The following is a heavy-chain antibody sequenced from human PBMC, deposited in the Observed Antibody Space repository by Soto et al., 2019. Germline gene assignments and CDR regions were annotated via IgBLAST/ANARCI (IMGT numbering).Heavy chain of an antibody. J-gene: IGHJ4*02. CDR3: ALHAAHSSGLTDY. CDR2: IYYSGST. D-gene: IGHD3-22*01. Sequence: TSAALSLTWPVNGGSLRSISHYLGWIRQPQGKGLEWIGSIYYSGSTYYNPSLKSRVTISVDTSKNQFSLKLSSVTAADTAVYYCALHAAHSSGLTDYWGQGSQVT. V-gene: IGHV4-39*01. CDR1: GGSLRSISHY.